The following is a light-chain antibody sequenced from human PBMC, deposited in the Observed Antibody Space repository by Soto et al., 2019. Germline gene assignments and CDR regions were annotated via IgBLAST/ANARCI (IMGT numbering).Light chain of an antibody. J-gene: IGKJ1*01. Sequence: DIDMTQSPSTLPSSVGYRFTITCRASQSISNWLAWYQQKTGKDPKILIYDDYSLQSGVQSRFSGSGFGTEFTLTISSLQPGDFATYYCQQYSSRSTFGKGKKVDIK. CDR3: QQYSSRST. CDR1: QSISNW. CDR2: DDY. V-gene: IGKV1-5*01.